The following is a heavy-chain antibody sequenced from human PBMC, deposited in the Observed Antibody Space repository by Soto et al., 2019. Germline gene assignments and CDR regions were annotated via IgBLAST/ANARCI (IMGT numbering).Heavy chain of an antibody. CDR3: ARGHYDSSGYYPAIVYYYYGMDV. J-gene: IGHJ6*02. CDR2: IFFSGSA. Sequence: SETLSLTCTVSGGSISPYHWSWIRQPPGKRLQWIGYIFFSGSANYNPSLNSRVTISVDTSKNQFSLKLSSVTAADTAVYYCARGHYDSSGYYPAIVYYYYGMDVWGQGTTVTVSS. V-gene: IGHV4-59*01. D-gene: IGHD3-22*01. CDR1: GGSISPYH.